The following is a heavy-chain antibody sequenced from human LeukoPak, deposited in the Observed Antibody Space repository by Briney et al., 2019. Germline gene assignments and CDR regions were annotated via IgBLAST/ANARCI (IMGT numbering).Heavy chain of an antibody. CDR2: ISFHGTNK. J-gene: IGHJ4*02. D-gene: IGHD5-24*01. CDR1: GFTFNNYT. CDR3: ARDETLEMATTYFDY. V-gene: IGHV3-30-3*01. Sequence: AGGSLRLSCAASGFTFNNYTLHWVRQAPGKGLEWVALISFHGTNKYYADSVQGRFTISRDTSKSTLYLQMNSLRAEDTAVYYCARDETLEMATTYFDYWGQGTLVTVSS.